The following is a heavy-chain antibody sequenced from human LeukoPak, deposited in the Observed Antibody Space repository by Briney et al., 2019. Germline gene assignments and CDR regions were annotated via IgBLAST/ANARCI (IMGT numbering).Heavy chain of an antibody. V-gene: IGHV4-59*01. J-gene: IGHJ4*02. D-gene: IGHD5-24*01. CDR2: IYYSGST. CDR1: GGSFSGYY. CDR3: VRAPSRDGYNFDY. Sequence: PSETLSLTCAVYGGSFSGYYWSWIRQPPGKGLEWIGYIYYSGSTNYNPSLKSRVTISVDTSKNQFSLKLSSVTAADTAVYYCVRAPSRDGYNFDYWGQGTLVTVSS.